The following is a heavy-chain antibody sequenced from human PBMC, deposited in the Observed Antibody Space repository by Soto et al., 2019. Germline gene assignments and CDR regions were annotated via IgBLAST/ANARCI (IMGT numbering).Heavy chain of an antibody. CDR2: INPNSGGT. CDR1: GYTFTGYY. CDR3: ARDHSSGWYEGQGGIEP. Sequence: VASVKVSCKASGYTFTGYYMHWVRQAPGQGLEWMGWINPNSGGTNYAQKFQGWVTMTRDTSISTAYMELSRLRSDDTAVYYCARDHSSGWYEGQGGIEPWGQGTMVTVSS. V-gene: IGHV1-2*04. J-gene: IGHJ5*02. D-gene: IGHD6-19*01.